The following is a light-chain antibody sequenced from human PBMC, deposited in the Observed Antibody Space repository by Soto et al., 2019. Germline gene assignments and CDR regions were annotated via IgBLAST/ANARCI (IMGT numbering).Light chain of an antibody. CDR1: QSLSSSY. CDR3: QQYGSSPWT. V-gene: IGKV3-20*01. CDR2: GAS. J-gene: IGKJ1*01. Sequence: EVVLTQSPGTLSLTAGERATLSCRAFQSLSSSYVAWYQQKTDQVPRLLIYGASSRATGIPDSFSGSGSGTDCTLTISRLEPEDFAVYYCQQYGSSPWTFGQRTKVDI.